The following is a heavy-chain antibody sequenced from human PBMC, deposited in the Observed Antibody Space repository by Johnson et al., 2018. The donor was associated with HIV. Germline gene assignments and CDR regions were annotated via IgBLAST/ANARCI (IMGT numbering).Heavy chain of an antibody. Sequence: VQLVESGGGLVQPGGSLRLSCAASGFAVSKNYLTWVRPAPGKGLEWVSIIYSGGNTYYADSVTGRFTISRDNSKNSLFLQMNSLRVEDTAVYYCARSGGYPNACDMWGQGTLVTVPA. CDR3: ARSGGYPNACDM. CDR2: IYSGGNT. CDR1: GFAVSKNY. D-gene: IGHD6-13*01. J-gene: IGHJ3*02. V-gene: IGHV3-66*01.